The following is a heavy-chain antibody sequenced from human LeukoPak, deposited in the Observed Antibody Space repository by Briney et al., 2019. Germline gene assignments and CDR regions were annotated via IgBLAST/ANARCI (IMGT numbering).Heavy chain of an antibody. CDR3: AKVPLAYCGGDCPEDAFDI. CDR1: GFTVSSNY. V-gene: IGHV3-66*01. D-gene: IGHD2-21*02. CDR2: IYSGGST. J-gene: IGHJ3*02. Sequence: GGSLRLSCAASGFTVSSNYMSWVRQAPGKGLEWVSVIYSGGSTYYADSVKGRFTISRDNSKNTLYLQMNSLRAEDTAVYYCAKVPLAYCGGDCPEDAFDIWGQGTMVTVSS.